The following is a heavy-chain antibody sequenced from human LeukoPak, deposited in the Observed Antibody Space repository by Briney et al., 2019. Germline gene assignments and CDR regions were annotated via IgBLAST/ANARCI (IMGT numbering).Heavy chain of an antibody. Sequence: GGSLRLSCAASGFTVSSNYMSWVRQAPGKGLEWVSVIYSGGSTYYADSVKGRFTISRDNSKNTLYLQMNSLRAEDTAVYYCARLDGYGGNFGAFDIWGQGTMVTVSS. V-gene: IGHV3-53*01. D-gene: IGHD4-23*01. J-gene: IGHJ3*02. CDR2: IYSGGST. CDR3: ARLDGYGGNFGAFDI. CDR1: GFTVSSNY.